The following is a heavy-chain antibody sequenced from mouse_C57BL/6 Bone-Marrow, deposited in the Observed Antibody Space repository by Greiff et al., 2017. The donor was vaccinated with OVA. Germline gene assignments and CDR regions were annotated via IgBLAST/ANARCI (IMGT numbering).Heavy chain of an antibody. V-gene: IGHV5-4*03. CDR1: GFTFSSYA. CDR3: ARGSTAVPFAY. Sequence: EVKLVESGGGLVKPGGSLKLSCAASGFTFSSYAMSWVRQTPEKRLEWVGTISDGGSYTYYTDNVKGRFTFSRDNAKNNLYMQMSHLTSEDTAVYYCARGSTAVPFAYWGQGTLVTVSA. CDR2: ISDGGSYT. J-gene: IGHJ3*01. D-gene: IGHD5-1*01.